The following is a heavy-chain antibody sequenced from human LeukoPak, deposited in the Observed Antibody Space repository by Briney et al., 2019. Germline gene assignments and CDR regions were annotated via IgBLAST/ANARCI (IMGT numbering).Heavy chain of an antibody. CDR2: ISYDGDNK. D-gene: IGHD3-22*01. J-gene: IGHJ4*02. V-gene: IGHV3-30*18. CDR1: GFTFSNYG. Sequence: GGSLRLSCAASGFTFSNYGTHWVRQAPGKGLEWVAVISYDGDNKYYADSVKGRFTISRDNSKNTLDLQVDSLRAEDTAVYYCAKAFYYYDSSGSLDYWGQGTLITVSS. CDR3: AKAFYYYDSSGSLDY.